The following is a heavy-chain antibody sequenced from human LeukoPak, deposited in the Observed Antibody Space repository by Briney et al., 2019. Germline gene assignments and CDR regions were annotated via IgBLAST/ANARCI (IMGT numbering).Heavy chain of an antibody. D-gene: IGHD5-12*01. V-gene: IGHV4-59*01. CDR3: TKVLRGYSDYGD. J-gene: IGHJ4*02. CDR2: IQHSDI. CDR1: GASISSSY. Sequence: PSETLSLTCAVSGASISSSYWSWIRQPPGKGLEYIGYIQHSDINYNPSLKSRVTMTLDMSKNQFSLKLTSVTAADTAIYYCTKVLRGYSDYGDWGQGTLVTVSS.